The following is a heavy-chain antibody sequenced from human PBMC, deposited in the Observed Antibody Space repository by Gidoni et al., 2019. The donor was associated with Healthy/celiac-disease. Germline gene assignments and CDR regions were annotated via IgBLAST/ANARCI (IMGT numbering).Heavy chain of an antibody. CDR2: INPNSGGT. Sequence: QVQPVQSGAAVKKPGASVKVPCKASGYNFTGYYMHWVRQAPGQGLEWMGWINPNSGGTNYAQKFQGRVTMTRDTSISTANMELSRLRSDDTAVYYCARHGSGALTGMDVWGQGTTVTVSS. CDR3: ARHGSGALTGMDV. CDR1: GYNFTGYY. J-gene: IGHJ6*02. V-gene: IGHV1-2*02. D-gene: IGHD2-15*01.